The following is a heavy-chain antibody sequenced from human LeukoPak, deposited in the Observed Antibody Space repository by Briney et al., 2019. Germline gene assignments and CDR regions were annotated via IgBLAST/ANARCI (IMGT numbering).Heavy chain of an antibody. CDR3: ARDGIGQQLPLDY. CDR1: GFTFSSYS. D-gene: IGHD6-13*01. Sequence: GGSLRLSCAASGFTFSSYSMNWVRQAPGKGLEWVSSISSSSSYIYYADSVKGLFTISRDNAKNSLYLQMNSLRAEDTAVYYCARDGIGQQLPLDYWGQGTLVTVSS. J-gene: IGHJ4*02. CDR2: ISSSSSYI. V-gene: IGHV3-21*01.